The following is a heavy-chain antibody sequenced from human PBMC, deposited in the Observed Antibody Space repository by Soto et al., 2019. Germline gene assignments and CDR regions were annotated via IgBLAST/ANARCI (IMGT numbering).Heavy chain of an antibody. CDR1: GFSLTTSGVG. V-gene: IGHV2-5*02. J-gene: IGHJ4*02. D-gene: IGHD3-3*01. CDR2: IYWDDDK. CDR3: AHRVLRTVFGLVTTTAIYFDF. Sequence: QITLNESGPTQVKPRQTLTLTCTFSGFSLTTSGVGVGWIRQYPGKAPEGLGLIYWDDDKRYSPSLKSRLTITKDASKNQVVLTMADLDPADTATYYCAHRVLRTVFGLVTTTAIYFDFWGQGTPVAVSS.